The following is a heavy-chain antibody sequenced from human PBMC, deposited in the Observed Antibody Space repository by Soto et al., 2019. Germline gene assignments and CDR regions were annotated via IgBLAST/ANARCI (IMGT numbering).Heavy chain of an antibody. Sequence: QVHLVQSGAEVKKPGASVKVSCQGSGYAFTTYGITGVRQAPGQGLEWMGWISAHNGNTNYAQTRQGRVTVTRDTSTSTAYMELRSLRYDDTAVYYGARGRYGDYWGQGALVTVSS. V-gene: IGHV1-18*01. CDR1: GYAFTTYG. CDR2: ISAHNGNT. D-gene: IGHD1-1*01. J-gene: IGHJ4*02. CDR3: ARGRYGDY.